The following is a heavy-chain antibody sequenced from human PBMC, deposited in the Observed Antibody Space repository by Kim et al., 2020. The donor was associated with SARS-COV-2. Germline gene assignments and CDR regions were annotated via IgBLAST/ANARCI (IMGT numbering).Heavy chain of an antibody. Sequence: GGSLRLSCAASGFTFSSYSMNWVRQAPGKGLEWVSYISSSSSTIYYADSVKGRFTISRDNAKNSLYLQMNSLRDEDTAVYYCARGGSIVGVVVVAATSYNGFDPWGQGTLVTVSS. CDR1: GFTFSSYS. D-gene: IGHD2-15*01. J-gene: IGHJ5*02. CDR3: ARGGSIVGVVVVAATSYNGFDP. CDR2: ISSSSSTI. V-gene: IGHV3-48*02.